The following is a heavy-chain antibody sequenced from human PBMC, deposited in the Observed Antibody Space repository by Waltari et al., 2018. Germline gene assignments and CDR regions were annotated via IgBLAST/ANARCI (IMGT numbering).Heavy chain of an antibody. CDR2: INPNSGGT. V-gene: IGHV1-2*02. CDR3: ARDISALTIFGVAPDY. CDR1: GYTFTGYY. D-gene: IGHD3-3*01. Sequence: QVQLVQSGAEVKKPGASVKVSCKASGYTFTGYYMHWVRQAPGQGLEWMGWINPNSGGTNYAQKFQGRVTMTRDTSISTAYMELSRLRSDDTAVYYCARDISALTIFGVAPDYWGQGTLVTVSS. J-gene: IGHJ4*02.